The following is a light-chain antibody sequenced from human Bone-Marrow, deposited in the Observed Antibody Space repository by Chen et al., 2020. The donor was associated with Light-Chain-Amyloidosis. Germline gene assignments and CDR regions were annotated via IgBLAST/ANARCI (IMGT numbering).Light chain of an antibody. Sequence: EIVMTQSPATLSLSPGERATLSCRASQSVSSNLAWYQQKPGQAPRLLIYGASTTATGIPHRFSGSGSGTEFTLTISSLQSEDFAVYFCQQYNNWPLTFGQGTRVEIK. CDR1: QSVSSN. CDR2: GAS. CDR3: QQYNNWPLT. J-gene: IGKJ1*01. V-gene: IGKV3-15*01.